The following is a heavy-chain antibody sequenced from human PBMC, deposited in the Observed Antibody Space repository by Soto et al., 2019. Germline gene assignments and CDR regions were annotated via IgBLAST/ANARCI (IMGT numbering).Heavy chain of an antibody. V-gene: IGHV3-53*01. CDR3: ARPDWLDP. CDR2: FYNTGFI. CDR1: GFSVSVDS. J-gene: IGHJ5*02. Sequence: EVQLVESGGGLIQPGGSLRLSCAASGFSVSVDSMIWVRQAPGKGLEWVSLFYNTGFIHYADSVKGRFTISRDNSKNTLYVQMNCRRAEDTAVYFCARPDWLDPWGSGTRVTVSS.